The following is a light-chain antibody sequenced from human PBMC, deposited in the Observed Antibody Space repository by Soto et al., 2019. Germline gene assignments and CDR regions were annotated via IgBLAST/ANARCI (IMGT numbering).Light chain of an antibody. CDR2: DAS. J-gene: IGKJ4*01. CDR1: QSVSNF. CDR3: QQRRDFLT. V-gene: IGKV3-11*01. Sequence: EIVLTQSPATLSLSPGERATLSCRASQSVSNFLAWYQQKPCQAPRLLIYDASLRATGIPARFSGSGSGTDFTLTISSLEPEDFAVYYCQQRRDFLTFGGGTKVEIK.